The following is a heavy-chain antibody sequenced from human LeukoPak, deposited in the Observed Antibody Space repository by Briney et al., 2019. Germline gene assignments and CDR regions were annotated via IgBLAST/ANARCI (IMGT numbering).Heavy chain of an antibody. V-gene: IGHV3-11*01. CDR1: GFTFSDYY. CDR3: ARTIVVVTAIAVGGGY. Sequence: PGGSLRLSCAASGFTFSDYYMSWIRQAPGKGLEWVSYFSSSGSTIYYADSVKGRFTISRDNAKNSLYLQMNSLRAEDTAVYYCARTIVVVTAIAVGGGYWGQGTLVTVSS. D-gene: IGHD2-21*02. CDR2: FSSSGSTI. J-gene: IGHJ4*02.